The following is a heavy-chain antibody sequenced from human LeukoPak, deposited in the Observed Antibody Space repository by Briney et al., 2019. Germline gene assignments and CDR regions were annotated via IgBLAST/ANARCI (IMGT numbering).Heavy chain of an antibody. CDR1: GFTFSSYS. J-gene: IGHJ4*02. CDR2: ISSSSSYI. CDR3: ARDPMNYGSGSYYSH. Sequence: GSLRLSCAASGFTFSSYSMNWVRQAPGKGLEWVSSISSSSSYIYYADSVKGRFTISRDNAKNSLYLQMNSLRAEDTAVYYCARDPMNYGSGSYYSHWGQGTLVTVSS. V-gene: IGHV3-21*01. D-gene: IGHD3-10*01.